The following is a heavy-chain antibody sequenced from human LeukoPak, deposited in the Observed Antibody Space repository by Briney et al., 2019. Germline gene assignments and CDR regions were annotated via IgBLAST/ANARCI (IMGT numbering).Heavy chain of an antibody. J-gene: IGHJ5*02. CDR1: GASISSYY. V-gene: IGHV4-59*08. Sequence: SETLSLTCSVSGASISSYYWSWIRQPPGKGLEWIGYIYYTGSTKYNPSLKSRVTISVDTSKNQFSLKLTSVTAADTALYYCARGYSSSWYFNWFDPWGQGTLVTVSS. D-gene: IGHD6-13*01. CDR3: ARGYSSSWYFNWFDP. CDR2: IYYTGST.